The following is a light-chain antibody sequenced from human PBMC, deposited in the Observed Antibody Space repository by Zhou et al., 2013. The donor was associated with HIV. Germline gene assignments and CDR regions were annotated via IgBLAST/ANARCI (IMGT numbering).Light chain of an antibody. J-gene: IGKJ5*01. CDR2: DAS. CDR1: QGIRND. CDR3: QQYDNLPRPPIT. V-gene: IGKV1-33*01. Sequence: DIQMTQSPSSLSASVGDRVTITCRASQGIRNDLGWYQQKPGKAPKLLIYDASNLETGVPSRFSGSGSGTDFTFTISSLQPEDIATYYCQQYDNLPRPPITFGQGTRLEIK.